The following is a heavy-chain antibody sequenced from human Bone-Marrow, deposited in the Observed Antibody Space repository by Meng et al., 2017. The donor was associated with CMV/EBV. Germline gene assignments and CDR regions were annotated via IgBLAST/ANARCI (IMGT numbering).Heavy chain of an antibody. D-gene: IGHD3-3*01. CDR2: ISSSSSTI. Sequence: GGSLRLSCAASGFTFSSYAMHWVRQAPGKGLEWVSYISSSSSTIYYADSVKGRFTISRDNAKNSLYLQMNSLRAEDTAVYYCARNSRPDGFDFWSGYYTSEWFDPWGQGTLVTVSS. V-gene: IGHV3-48*04. CDR1: GFTFSSYA. CDR3: ARNSRPDGFDFWSGYYTSEWFDP. J-gene: IGHJ5*02.